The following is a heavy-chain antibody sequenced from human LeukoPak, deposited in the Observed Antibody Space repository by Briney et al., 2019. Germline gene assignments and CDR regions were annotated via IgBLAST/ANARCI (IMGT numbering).Heavy chain of an antibody. V-gene: IGHV3-48*04. Sequence: GGSLRLSCTASGFTFSSYSMNWVRQAPGKGLEWVSYISSSGSTIYYADSVKGRFTISRDNAKNSLYLQMNSLKTEDTAVYYCTRGQFLEWLSIIDDAFDIWGQGTMVTVSS. CDR3: TRGQFLEWLSIIDDAFDI. CDR2: ISSSGSTI. CDR1: GFTFSSYS. D-gene: IGHD3-3*01. J-gene: IGHJ3*02.